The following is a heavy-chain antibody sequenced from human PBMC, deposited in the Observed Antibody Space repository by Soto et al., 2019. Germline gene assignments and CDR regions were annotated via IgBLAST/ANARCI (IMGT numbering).Heavy chain of an antibody. Sequence: QVQLQESGPGLVKPSQTLSLTCTVSGGSISSGGYYWIWIRQHPGKGLEWIGYIYYSGSSYYNPSLKSRVTISVATSKSQLPLKLRSVTDADTAVYYCARTPRDWAQGTRVTFSS. V-gene: IGHV4-31*03. J-gene: IGHJ4*02. CDR1: GGSISSGGYY. CDR3: ARTPRD. D-gene: IGHD2-15*01. CDR2: IYYSGSS.